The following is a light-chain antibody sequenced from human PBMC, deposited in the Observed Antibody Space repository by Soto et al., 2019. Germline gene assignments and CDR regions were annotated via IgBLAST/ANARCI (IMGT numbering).Light chain of an antibody. Sequence: EIVLTQSPGTLSVSPGERATLSCRASQSVSNNYLAWYQQKPGQAPRLLIYGASNRATGIPARFSGSGSGTDFTFTISSLEPEDFAVYYCQQRSNWSWTFGQGTKVDI. CDR2: GAS. CDR1: QSVSNNY. J-gene: IGKJ1*01. V-gene: IGKV3-11*01. CDR3: QQRSNWSWT.